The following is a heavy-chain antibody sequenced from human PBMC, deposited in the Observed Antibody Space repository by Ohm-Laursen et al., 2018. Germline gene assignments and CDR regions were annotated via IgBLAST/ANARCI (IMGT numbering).Heavy chain of an antibody. CDR3: ASERMSTWFGHRYSRFDP. CDR2: INPNSGGT. CDR1: GYTFTGYY. V-gene: IGHV1-2*02. D-gene: IGHD1-26*01. Sequence: ASVKVSRKASGYTFTGYYMHWVRQAPGQGLEWMGWINPNSGGTNYAQKFQGRVTMTRDTSISTAYMELSRLRSDDTAVYYCASERMSTWFGHRYSRFDPWGQGTLVTVSS. J-gene: IGHJ5*02.